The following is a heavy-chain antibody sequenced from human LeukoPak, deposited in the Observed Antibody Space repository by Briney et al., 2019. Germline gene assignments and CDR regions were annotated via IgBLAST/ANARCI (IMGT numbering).Heavy chain of an antibody. D-gene: IGHD3-3*01. CDR2: AHNSGST. CDR3: ARDRYDSYPMDV. Sequence: NPSQTLSLTCTVSGVSISSGAYYWSWIRQHPGKGLEWIGYAHNSGSTYYNPSLKSRISISVDTSKNQFSLKLSSVTAADTAVYYCARDRYDSYPMDVWGQGTTVTVSS. J-gene: IGHJ6*02. V-gene: IGHV4-31*03. CDR1: GVSISSGAYY.